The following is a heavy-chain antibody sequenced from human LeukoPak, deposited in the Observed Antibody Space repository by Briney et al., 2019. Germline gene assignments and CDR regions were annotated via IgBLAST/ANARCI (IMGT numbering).Heavy chain of an antibody. CDR3: AREEYCTNGVCYTLDY. D-gene: IGHD2-8*01. J-gene: IGHJ4*02. Sequence: ASVKVSCKASRYTFTSYGISWVRQAPGQGLEWMGWISAYNGNTNYAQKLQGRVTMTTDTSTSTAYMELRSLRSDDTAVYYCAREEYCTNGVCYTLDYWGQGTLVTVSS. CDR2: ISAYNGNT. CDR1: RYTFTSYG. V-gene: IGHV1-18*01.